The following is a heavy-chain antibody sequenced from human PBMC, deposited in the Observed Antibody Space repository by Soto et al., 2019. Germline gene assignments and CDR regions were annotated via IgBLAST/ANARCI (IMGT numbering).Heavy chain of an antibody. CDR3: TRRPYASARYQIDY. CDR1: GFTFGDYA. D-gene: IGHD3-10*01. Sequence: GGSLRLSWTASGFTFGDYAMSWFRQAPGKGLEWVGFIRSKIYGGTTEFAASVKGRFTISRDDSKSIAYLQMNSLKTEDTAVYYCTRRPYASARYQIDYWGQGTLVTVSS. J-gene: IGHJ4*02. V-gene: IGHV3-49*03. CDR2: IRSKIYGGTT.